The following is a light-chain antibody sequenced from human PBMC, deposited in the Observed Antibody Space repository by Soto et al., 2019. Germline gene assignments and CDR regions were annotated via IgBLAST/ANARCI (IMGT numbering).Light chain of an antibody. CDR1: QSVSSY. CDR2: DAS. Sequence: EIVLTQSPATLSLSPGERATLSCRPSQSVSSYLAWYQQKPGQAPRLLIYDASNRATGIPARFSGSGSGTDFTLTISSLEPEDFAVYYCQQRSNCSFGPGTKVDIK. V-gene: IGKV3-11*01. J-gene: IGKJ3*01. CDR3: QQRSNCS.